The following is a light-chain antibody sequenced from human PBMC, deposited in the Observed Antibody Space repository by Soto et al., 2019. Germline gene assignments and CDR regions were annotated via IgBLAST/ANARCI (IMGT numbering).Light chain of an antibody. CDR1: SSNIGAGYV. Sequence: QLVLTQPPSVSGAPGQRVTISCAGSSSNIGAGYVLCWYQQLPGTAPKLLIYGNSNRPSGVPDRFSGSKSGTSASLAITGLQAEDEADYYCQSYDSSLSDVVFGGGTKVTVL. CDR2: GNS. CDR3: QSYDSSLSDVV. V-gene: IGLV1-40*01. J-gene: IGLJ2*01.